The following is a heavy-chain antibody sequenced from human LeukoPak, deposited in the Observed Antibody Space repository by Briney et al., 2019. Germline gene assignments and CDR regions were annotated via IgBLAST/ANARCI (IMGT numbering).Heavy chain of an antibody. CDR3: ASDAASSGAFDI. J-gene: IGHJ3*02. D-gene: IGHD2-15*01. CDR1: GGSISSYY. CDR2: IYTSGST. Sequence: SETLSLTCTVSGGSISSYYWSWIRQPAGKGLEWIGRIYTSGSTNYNPSLKSRVTMSVDTSKNQFSLKLSSVTAADTAVYYCASDAASSGAFDIWGQGTMVTVSS. V-gene: IGHV4-4*07.